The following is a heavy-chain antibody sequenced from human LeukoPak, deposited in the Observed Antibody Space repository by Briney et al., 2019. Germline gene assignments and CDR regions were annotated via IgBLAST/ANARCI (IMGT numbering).Heavy chain of an antibody. V-gene: IGHV1-46*01. D-gene: IGHD2-21*02. CDR1: GYTFTSYY. Sequence: ASVKVSCKASGYTFTSYYMHWVRQAPGQGLEWMGIINPSGGSTSNAQKFQGRVTMTRDTSTSTVYMELSSLRSEDTAVYYCARGASLPAYCGGDCYEAFDIWGQGTMVTVSS. CDR3: ARGASLPAYCGGDCYEAFDI. CDR2: INPSGGST. J-gene: IGHJ3*02.